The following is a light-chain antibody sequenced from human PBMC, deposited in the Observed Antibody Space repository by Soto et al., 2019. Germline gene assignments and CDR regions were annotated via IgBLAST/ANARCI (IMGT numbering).Light chain of an antibody. CDR3: QQYNDRPFT. V-gene: IGKV3-15*01. Sequence: IVMTQSPVTLSVSPGERATLSCRASQSVSSNLAWYQQQPGQAPRLLVYGASTRSTDIPARFSGSGSGTEFTLTISSLQSEDLAVYYCQQYNDRPFTFGPVTKVDF. J-gene: IGKJ3*01. CDR1: QSVSSN. CDR2: GAS.